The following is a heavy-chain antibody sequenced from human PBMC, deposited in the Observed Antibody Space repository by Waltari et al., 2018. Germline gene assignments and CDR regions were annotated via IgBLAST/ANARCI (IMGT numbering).Heavy chain of an antibody. V-gene: IGHV4-4*07. CDR3: ARGLQSKRGAGHRYFDL. CDR1: GGSISSYY. D-gene: IGHD3-10*01. CDR2: IYTSGST. J-gene: IGHJ2*01. Sequence: QVQLQESGPGLVKPSETLSLTCTVSGGSISSYYWSWIRQPPGQGLEWIGRIYTSGSTKHTPSLKRRGTMSVDTSKNQVSLKLSSGTAADTAVYYCARGLQSKRGAGHRYFDLWGRGTLVTVSS.